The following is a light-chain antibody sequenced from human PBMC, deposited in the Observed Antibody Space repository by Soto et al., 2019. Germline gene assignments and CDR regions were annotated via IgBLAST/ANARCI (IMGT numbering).Light chain of an antibody. CDR1: YSVTSNF. Sequence: EIWLSHSPPTLSLSPAETGTLPCRLLYSVTSNFFAWFQQQPRQAPRLLIYGASNRATGIPDRFSGSGSGTDFTITISRPEPEDDAVYYCQQYGSSPEITFGPGTKVDIK. CDR2: GAS. J-gene: IGKJ3*01. V-gene: IGKV3-20*01. CDR3: QQYGSSPEIT.